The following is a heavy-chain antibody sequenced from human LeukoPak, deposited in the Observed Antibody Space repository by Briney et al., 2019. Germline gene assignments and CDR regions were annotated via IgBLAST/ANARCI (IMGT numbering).Heavy chain of an antibody. CDR2: ISMDGSQQ. CDR1: GFRFNGYA. V-gene: IGHV3-30*04. CDR3: AREVYSYALDALDP. Sequence: GRSLRLSCAASGFRFNGYAMHWVRQPPGTGLEWVAVISMDGSQQYYADSVKGRFTISRDNSKNTLYLQMNSLRSEDTSVYYCAREVYSYALDALDPWGQGTMVTVSS. D-gene: IGHD2-2*01. J-gene: IGHJ3*01.